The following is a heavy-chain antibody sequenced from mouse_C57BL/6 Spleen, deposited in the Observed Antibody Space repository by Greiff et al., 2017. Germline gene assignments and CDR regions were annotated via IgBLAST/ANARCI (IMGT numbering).Heavy chain of an antibody. CDR1: GFTFSSYG. Sequence: EVMLVESGGDLVKPRGSLKLSCAASGFTFSSYGMSWVRQTPDKRLEWVATISSGGSYTYYPDSVKGRFTISRDNAKNTLYLQMSSLKSEDTAMYYCARHYYGSSYYAMDYWGQGTSVTVSS. D-gene: IGHD1-1*01. CDR3: ARHYYGSSYYAMDY. J-gene: IGHJ4*01. V-gene: IGHV5-6*01. CDR2: ISSGGSYT.